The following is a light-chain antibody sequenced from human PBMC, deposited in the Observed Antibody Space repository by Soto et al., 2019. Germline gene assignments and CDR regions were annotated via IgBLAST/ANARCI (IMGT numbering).Light chain of an antibody. Sequence: QSVLTQPASVSGSPGQSITISCTGTSSDVGGYNYVSWYQQHPGKAPKLMIYEVSNRPSGVSNRFSGSKSGNTASLTISGLKAEDEDDYYCSSYTSSLYVFGTGTKVTVL. J-gene: IGLJ1*01. CDR2: EVS. CDR1: SSDVGGYNY. V-gene: IGLV2-14*01. CDR3: SSYTSSLYV.